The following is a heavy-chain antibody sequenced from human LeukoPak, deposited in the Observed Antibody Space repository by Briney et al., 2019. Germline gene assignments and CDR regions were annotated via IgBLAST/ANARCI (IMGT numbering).Heavy chain of an antibody. CDR2: IYSSGST. CDR3: ATSPRVTFLDY. Sequence: SETLSLTCTVSGGSIRSYYWSWIRQPPGKGLEWIGYIYSSGSTSYNPSLKSRVTMSVDMSKNQFSLNLRSMTAADTAVHYCATSPRVTFLDYWGRGTLVTVSS. D-gene: IGHD3-16*01. J-gene: IGHJ4*02. CDR1: GGSIRSYY. V-gene: IGHV4-4*09.